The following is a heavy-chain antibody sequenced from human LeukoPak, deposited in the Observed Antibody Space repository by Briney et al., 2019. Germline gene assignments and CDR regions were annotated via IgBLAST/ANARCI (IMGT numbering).Heavy chain of an antibody. CDR2: IYTSGST. CDR3: AREGYDFWSGYRDFDY. CDR1: DGSISSGSYY. J-gene: IGHJ4*02. V-gene: IGHV4-61*02. Sequence: PSQTLSLTCTVSDGSISSGSYYWSWIRQPAGKGLEWIGRIYTSGSTNYNPSLKSRVTISVDTSKNQFSLKPSSVTAADTAVYYCAREGYDFWSGYRDFDYWGQGTLVTVSS. D-gene: IGHD3-3*01.